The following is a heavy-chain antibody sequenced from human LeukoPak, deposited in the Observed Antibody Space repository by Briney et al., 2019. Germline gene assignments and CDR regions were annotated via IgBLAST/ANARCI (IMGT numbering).Heavy chain of an antibody. J-gene: IGHJ1*01. CDR2: ISADGTNI. CDR1: GFTFSDYY. D-gene: IGHD2-2*01. V-gene: IGHV3-11*01. CDR3: VRYCSSTSCYLGEAEYFQH. Sequence: PGGSLRLSCAASGFTFSDYYMTWIRQASGKGLEWVSYISADGTNIHYADSVKGRFTISRDNAKNSLYLQVDSLRADDTAVYYCVRYCSSTSCYLGEAEYFQHWGLGTLVTVSS.